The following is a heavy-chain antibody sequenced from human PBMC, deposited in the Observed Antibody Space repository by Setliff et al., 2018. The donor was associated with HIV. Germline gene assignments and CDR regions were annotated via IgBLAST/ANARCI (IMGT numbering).Heavy chain of an antibody. CDR3: AREGLAYCGGDCSTGAFDI. CDR2: INPSGDIT. Sequence: ASVKVSCKASGNTFSSHYMHWVRQAPGKGLEWMGLINPSGDITSYAEKFQGRVTMTRDTSISTAYMELSRLRSDDTAVYYCAREGLAYCGGDCSTGAFDIWGQGTMVTVSS. J-gene: IGHJ3*02. CDR1: GNTFSSHY. D-gene: IGHD2-21*02. V-gene: IGHV1-46*01.